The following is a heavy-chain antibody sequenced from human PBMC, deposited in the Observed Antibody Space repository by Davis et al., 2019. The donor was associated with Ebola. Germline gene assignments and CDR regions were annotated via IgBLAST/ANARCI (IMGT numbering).Heavy chain of an antibody. CDR1: GFTFSSYA. J-gene: IGHJ5*02. CDR2: ISYDGSNK. V-gene: IGHV3-30-3*01. CDR3: AKDLGTYREP. D-gene: IGHD7-27*01. Sequence: GGSLRLSCAASGFTFSSYAMHWVRQAPGKGLEWVAVISYDGSNKYYAGSVKGRFTISRDTSKNTRYLQMNSLRVDDTAVYFCAKDLGTYREPWGQGTLVIVSS.